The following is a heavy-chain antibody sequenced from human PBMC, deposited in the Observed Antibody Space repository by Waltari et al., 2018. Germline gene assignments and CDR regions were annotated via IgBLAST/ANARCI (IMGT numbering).Heavy chain of an antibody. CDR3: ARFSSGWGWFDP. J-gene: IGHJ5*02. CDR1: GGSISSHY. CDR2: IYYSGST. D-gene: IGHD6-19*01. V-gene: IGHV4-59*11. Sequence: QVQLQESGPGLVKPSETLSLTCTVSGGSISSHYWSWIRQPPGKGLEWIGYIYYSGSTNYNPSLKSRVTISVDTSKNQFSLKLSSGTAADTAVYYCARFSSGWGWFDPWGQGTLVTVSS.